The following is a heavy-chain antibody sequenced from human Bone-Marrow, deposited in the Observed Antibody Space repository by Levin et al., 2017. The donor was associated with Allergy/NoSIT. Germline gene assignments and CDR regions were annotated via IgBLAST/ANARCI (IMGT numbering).Heavy chain of an antibody. D-gene: IGHD3-22*01. V-gene: IGHV3-48*03. CDR2: IGSSGRTI. J-gene: IGHJ6*02. CDR3: ARHYYDTSGYSYYYYYYGMDV. Sequence: QSGGSLRLSCAASGFTFSSYEMNWVRQAPGKGLEWLSFIGSSGRTIYYADSLKGRFTVSRDNAKNSMYLQMNSLRAEDTAVYYCARHYYDTSGYSYYYYYYGMDVWGQGTTVTVSS. CDR1: GFTFSSYE.